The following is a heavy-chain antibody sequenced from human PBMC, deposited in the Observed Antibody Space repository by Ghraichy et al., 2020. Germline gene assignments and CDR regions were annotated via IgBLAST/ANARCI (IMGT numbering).Heavy chain of an antibody. CDR1: GGSFSGYY. CDR3: ATRTYDFWSGYYHPGGMDV. Sequence: SQTLSLTCAVYGGSFSGYYWSWIRQPPGKGLEWIGEINHSGSTNYNPSLKSRVTISVDTSKNQFSLKLSSVTAADTAVYYCATRTYDFWSGYYHPGGMDVWGQGTTVTVSS. CDR2: INHSGST. D-gene: IGHD3-3*01. J-gene: IGHJ6*01. V-gene: IGHV4-34*01.